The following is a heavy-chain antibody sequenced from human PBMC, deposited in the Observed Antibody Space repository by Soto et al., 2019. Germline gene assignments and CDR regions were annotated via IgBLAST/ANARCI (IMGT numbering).Heavy chain of an antibody. CDR1: EFSFSSYA. Sequence: PPGVLRLSCAASEFSFSSYALNWVRQAPGKGLEWVSAISATGTTTYYADSVKGRFTISRDNSKRTLFLQMDSLSPEDTAVYYCATYSSPFDYWGQGTLVTVSS. CDR3: ATYSSPFDY. J-gene: IGHJ4*02. D-gene: IGHD6-13*01. V-gene: IGHV3-23*01. CDR2: ISATGTTT.